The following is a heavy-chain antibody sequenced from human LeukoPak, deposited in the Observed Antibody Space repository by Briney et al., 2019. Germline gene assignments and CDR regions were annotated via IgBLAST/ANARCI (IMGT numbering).Heavy chain of an antibody. J-gene: IGHJ4*02. Sequence: GASVKVSCKASGYTFTGYHMHWVRQAPGQGLEWMGWINPNSGGTNYAQKFQGRVTMTRDTSISTAYMELSRLRSDDTAVYYCARDFGGIAAAGPEYWGQGTLVTVSS. CDR3: ARDFGGIAAAGPEY. CDR1: GYTFTGYH. D-gene: IGHD6-13*01. CDR2: INPNSGGT. V-gene: IGHV1-2*02.